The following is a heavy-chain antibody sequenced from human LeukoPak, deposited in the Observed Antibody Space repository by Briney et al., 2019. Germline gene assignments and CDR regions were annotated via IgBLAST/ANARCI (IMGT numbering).Heavy chain of an antibody. D-gene: IGHD3-10*01. J-gene: IGHJ6*03. CDR2: TFAGYSYS. Sequence: GESLKISCQSFGYNFTPYWIVWVRQMPGKGLEWMGITFAGYSYSIYSPSFQGQVTMSVDKSISTAYLQWSSLKASDTAMYYCARQVGEWFGVSFYYYYMDVWGKGTTVTVSS. CDR3: ARQVGEWFGVSFYYYYMDV. CDR1: GYNFTPYW. V-gene: IGHV5-51*01.